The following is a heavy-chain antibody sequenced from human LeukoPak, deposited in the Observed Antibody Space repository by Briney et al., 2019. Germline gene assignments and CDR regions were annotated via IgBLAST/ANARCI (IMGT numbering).Heavy chain of an antibody. Sequence: PGRSLRLSCAASGFTFSSYWMIWVRQAPGKGLEWVANINQDGSEKFYVDSVRGRFTISRDNAKNSLYLQMNSLRAEDTAVYYCAEGTAGWGQGTLVSVSS. J-gene: IGHJ4*02. D-gene: IGHD1-1*01. CDR3: AEGTAG. CDR2: INQDGSEK. V-gene: IGHV3-7*01. CDR1: GFTFSSYW.